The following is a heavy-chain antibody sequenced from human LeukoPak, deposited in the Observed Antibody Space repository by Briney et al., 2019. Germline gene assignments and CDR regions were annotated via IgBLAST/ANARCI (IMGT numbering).Heavy chain of an antibody. V-gene: IGHV4-4*07. CDR2: IYTSGNT. Sequence: SETLSLTCAVSGISISTYYWSWIRQPAGKGLEWIGRIYTSGNTNYKPSLKSRLTISVDKSKNHLSLKLSSLTAADTAFYYCAGGPSGTAFDDGGHGTLVTVSS. D-gene: IGHD1-1*01. J-gene: IGHJ4*01. CDR1: GISISTYY. CDR3: AGGPSGTAFDD.